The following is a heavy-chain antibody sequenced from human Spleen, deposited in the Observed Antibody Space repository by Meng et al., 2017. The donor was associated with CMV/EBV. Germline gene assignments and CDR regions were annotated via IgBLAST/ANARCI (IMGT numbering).Heavy chain of an antibody. Sequence: SVKVSCKASGGTFSSYAISWVRQAPGQGLEWMGGIIPIFGTANYAQKFQGRVTITTDESTSTAYMELSSLRSEDTAVYYCARGMYYYGSGSRPDFDYWGQGTLVTVSS. CDR3: ARGMYYYGSGSRPDFDY. J-gene: IGHJ4*02. CDR2: IIPIFGTA. CDR1: GGTFSSYA. D-gene: IGHD3-10*01. V-gene: IGHV1-69*05.